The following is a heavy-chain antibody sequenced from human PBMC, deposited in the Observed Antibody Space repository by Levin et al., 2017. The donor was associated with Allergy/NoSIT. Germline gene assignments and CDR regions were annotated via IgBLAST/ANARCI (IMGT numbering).Heavy chain of an antibody. J-gene: IGHJ3*02. CDR3: AREVIAAADSDAFDI. CDR1: GGSISSYNHF. V-gene: IGHV4-30-4*01. D-gene: IGHD6-13*01. CDR2: IGYNGNA. Sequence: PSQTLSLTCTVSGGSISSYNHFWRWLRQPPGKGLEWIGYIGYNGNAYYNPSLRSRVTLSVDTSKNQFSLMFSSVTAADTAVYFCAREVIAAADSDAFDIWGQGTMVTVSS.